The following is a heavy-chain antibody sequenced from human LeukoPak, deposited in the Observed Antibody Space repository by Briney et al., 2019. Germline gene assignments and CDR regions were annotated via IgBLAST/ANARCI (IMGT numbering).Heavy chain of an antibody. CDR2: IWYDGSNK. Sequence: GGSLSLSCAASGFTFSSYGMHWVRQAPGKGLEWVAVIWYDGSNKYYADSVKGRFTISRDNSKNTLYLQMNSLRAEDTAVYYCARDLPYYYDSSGYGCLDYWGQGTLVTVSS. V-gene: IGHV3-33*01. CDR3: ARDLPYYYDSSGYGCLDY. J-gene: IGHJ4*02. D-gene: IGHD3-22*01. CDR1: GFTFSSYG.